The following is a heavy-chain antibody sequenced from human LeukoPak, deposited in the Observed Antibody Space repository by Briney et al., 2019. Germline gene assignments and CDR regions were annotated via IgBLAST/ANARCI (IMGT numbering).Heavy chain of an antibody. V-gene: IGHV4-39*07. D-gene: IGHD5-12*01. CDR1: GGSISSSSYY. J-gene: IGHJ4*02. Sequence: SETLSLTCTVSGGSISSSSYYWGWIRQPPGKGLEWIGSIYYSGSTYYNPSLKSRVTISVDTSKNQFSLKLSSVTAADTAVYYCARASGHATSFDYWGQGTLVTVSS. CDR3: ARASGHATSFDY. CDR2: IYYSGST.